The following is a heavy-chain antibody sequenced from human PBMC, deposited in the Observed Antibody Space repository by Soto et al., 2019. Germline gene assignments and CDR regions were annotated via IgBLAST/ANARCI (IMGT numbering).Heavy chain of an antibody. CDR2: IYSGGYT. D-gene: IGHD3-10*01. Sequence: EVQLVESGGGLIQPGGSLRLSCAVSGFTVSNNYMSWVRQAPGKGLEGVSVIYSGGYTAYGDSVKGRFTISRDNSKNTPKSQVRSHDAESTGVFYCGALAGGGGDWGQGTLVTVSS. J-gene: IGHJ4*02. V-gene: IGHV3-53*01. CDR3: GALAGGGGD. CDR1: GFTVSNNY.